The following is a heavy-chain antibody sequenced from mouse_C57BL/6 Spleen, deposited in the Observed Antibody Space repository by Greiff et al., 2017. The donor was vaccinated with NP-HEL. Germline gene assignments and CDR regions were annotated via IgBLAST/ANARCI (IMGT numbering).Heavy chain of an antibody. Sequence: QVQLQQPGAELVRPGSSVKLSCKASGYTFTSYWMDWVKQRPGQGLEWIGNIYPSDSETHYNQKFKDKATLTVDKSSSTAYMQLSSLTSEDSAVYYCARFYGYATGGNYWGQGTTLTVSS. V-gene: IGHV1-61*01. CDR2: IYPSDSET. CDR1: GYTFTSYW. J-gene: IGHJ2*01. CDR3: ARFYGYATGGNY. D-gene: IGHD2-2*01.